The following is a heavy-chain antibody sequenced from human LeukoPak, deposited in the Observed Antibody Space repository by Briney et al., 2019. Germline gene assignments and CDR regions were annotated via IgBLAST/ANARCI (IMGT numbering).Heavy chain of an antibody. CDR3: ATPRKWELLRGLYYFDY. CDR2: IIPIFGTA. Sequence: SVKVSCKASGGTFSSYAISWVRQAPGQGLEWMGGIIPIFGTANYAQKFQGRVTMTEDTSTDTAYMELSSLRSEDTAVYYCATPRKWELLRGLYYFDYWGQGTLVTVSS. D-gene: IGHD1-26*01. V-gene: IGHV1-69*06. J-gene: IGHJ4*02. CDR1: GGTFSSYA.